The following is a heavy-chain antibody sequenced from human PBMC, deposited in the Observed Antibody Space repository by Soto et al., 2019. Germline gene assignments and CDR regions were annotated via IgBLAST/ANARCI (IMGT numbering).Heavy chain of an antibody. CDR2: IYYSGST. CDR3: ARGSVVDTAMVSGGNWFDP. D-gene: IGHD5-18*01. V-gene: IGHV4-31*03. CDR1: GGSISSGGYY. Sequence: KPSETLSLTCTVSGGSISSGGYYWSWIRQHPGKGLEWIGYIYYSGSTYYNPSLKSRVTISVDTSKNQFSLKLSSVTAADTAVYYCARGSVVDTAMVSGGNWFDPWGQGTLVTVSS. J-gene: IGHJ5*02.